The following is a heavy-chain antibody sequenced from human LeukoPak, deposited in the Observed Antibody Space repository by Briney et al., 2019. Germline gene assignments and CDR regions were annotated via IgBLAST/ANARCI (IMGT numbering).Heavy chain of an antibody. CDR3: ARDDAFDI. J-gene: IGHJ3*02. Sequence: GGSLRLSCTTSKFNFNSYGMTWVRQAPGKGLEWVSSISGSGGSTQYAASVQGRFTISRDNSKNTLYLQMNSLRAEDTAVYYCARDDAFDIWGQGTMVTVSS. V-gene: IGHV3-23*01. CDR2: ISGSGGST. CDR1: KFNFNSYG.